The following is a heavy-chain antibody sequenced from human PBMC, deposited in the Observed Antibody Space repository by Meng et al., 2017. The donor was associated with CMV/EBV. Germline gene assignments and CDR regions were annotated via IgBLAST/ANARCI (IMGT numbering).Heavy chain of an antibody. V-gene: IGHV3-7*01. CDR2: IKQDGTEK. Sequence: GGSLRLSCVASGFNSNAYWMTRVRQVPGKALEWVANIKQDGTEKYYVPSVKGRFIISRDNAKSSLYLQMNDLRVEDTAVYYCATTTNGCFDNWGQGALVTVSS. CDR3: ATTTNGCFDN. D-gene: IGHD2-8*01. J-gene: IGHJ4*02. CDR1: GFNSNAYW.